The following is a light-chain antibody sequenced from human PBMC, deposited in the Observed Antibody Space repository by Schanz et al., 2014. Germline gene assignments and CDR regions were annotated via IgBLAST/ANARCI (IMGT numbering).Light chain of an antibody. CDR1: SSDVGGYNY. V-gene: IGLV2-14*03. Sequence: QSALTQPASVSGSPGQSITLSCTGTSSDVGGYNYVSWYQHHPGKAPKLMIYDVNNRPSGVSNRFSGSKSGNTASLTISGLQAEDEADYYCSSYTRSRTQVFGGGTKLTVL. J-gene: IGLJ3*02. CDR3: SSYTRSRTQV. CDR2: DVN.